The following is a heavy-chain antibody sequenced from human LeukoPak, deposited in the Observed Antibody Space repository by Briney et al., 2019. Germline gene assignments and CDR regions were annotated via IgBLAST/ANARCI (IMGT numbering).Heavy chain of an antibody. D-gene: IGHD2-8*01. J-gene: IGHJ4*02. V-gene: IGHV3-53*01. CDR1: GFIVSSNY. CDR3: AKDTSIGRYCTNGVCSPFDY. CDR2: IYSGGTT. Sequence: GGSLRLSCAAFGFIVSSNYMTWVRQAPGKGLEWVSVIYSGGTTYYADSVKGRFTISRDNSRSTLYLQMNSLRAEDTALYYCAKDTSIGRYCTNGVCSPFDYWGQGTLVTVSS.